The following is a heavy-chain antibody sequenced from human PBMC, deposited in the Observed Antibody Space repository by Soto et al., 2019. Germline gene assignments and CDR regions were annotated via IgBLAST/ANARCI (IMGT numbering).Heavy chain of an antibody. V-gene: IGHV1-46*01. CDR1: GYSLTGYY. CDR3: ARSYVTSRPIDF. D-gene: IGHD3-10*02. CDR2: TNPRDGST. Sequence: QVQLVQSGAEVKKPGASVKISCKASGYSLTGYYMHWVRRAPGQGLEWMGITNPRDGSTNYAQKFQGRGTMTSDTSTSTVYMEMSSLRSDDTDMYYCARSYVTSRPIDFWGQGTLVTVSS. J-gene: IGHJ4*02.